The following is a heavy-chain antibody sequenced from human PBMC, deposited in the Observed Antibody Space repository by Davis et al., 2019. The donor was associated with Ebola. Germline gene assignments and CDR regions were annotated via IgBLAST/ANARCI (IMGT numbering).Heavy chain of an antibody. D-gene: IGHD1-14*01. CDR3: AKGYGIRDGMDV. Sequence: SETLSLTCAVYGGSFSGYYWSWIRQPPGKGLEWIGEINHSGSTNYNPSLKSRVTISVDTSKNQFSLKLSSVTAADTAVYYCAKGYGIRDGMDVWGQGTTVTVSS. J-gene: IGHJ6*02. CDR2: INHSGST. V-gene: IGHV4-34*01. CDR1: GGSFSGYY.